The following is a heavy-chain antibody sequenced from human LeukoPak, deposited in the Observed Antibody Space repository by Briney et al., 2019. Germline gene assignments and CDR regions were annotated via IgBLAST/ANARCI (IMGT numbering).Heavy chain of an antibody. Sequence: SQTLSLTCAISGDTVSSNSAAWNWITQSPSRGLEWLGRTYYRSKWYNDYAVSVKSRITINPDTSNNQFSLQLNSVTPEDTAVYYCARASGSDDADAFDLWGQGTMVTVSS. J-gene: IGHJ3*01. CDR2: TYYRSKWYN. CDR1: GDTVSSNSAA. CDR3: ARASGSDDADAFDL. D-gene: IGHD1-1*01. V-gene: IGHV6-1*01.